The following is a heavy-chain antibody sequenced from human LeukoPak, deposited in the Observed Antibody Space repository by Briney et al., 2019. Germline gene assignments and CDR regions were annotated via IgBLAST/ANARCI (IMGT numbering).Heavy chain of an antibody. D-gene: IGHD2-2*02. V-gene: IGHV1-18*01. Sequence: ASVKVSCKASGYTSTGNGISWVRQAPGQGLEWMGWISGYNGNTEYARMLQGRVTMTTDTSTSTAYMELRSLRSDDTAVYYCARAGHCSGTNCYMEGFDYWGQGTLVTVSS. J-gene: IGHJ4*02. CDR3: ARAGHCSGTNCYMEGFDY. CDR1: GYTSTGNG. CDR2: ISGYNGNT.